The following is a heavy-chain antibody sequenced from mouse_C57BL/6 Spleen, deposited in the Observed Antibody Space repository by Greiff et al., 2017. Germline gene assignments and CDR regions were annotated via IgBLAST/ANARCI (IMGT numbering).Heavy chain of an antibody. CDR3: ARNYGSVYAWYFEV. V-gene: IGHV1-81*01. D-gene: IGHD1-1*01. J-gene: IGHJ1*03. CDR2: IYPRSGNT. Sequence: QVQLQQSGAELARPGASVKLSCKASGYTFTSYGISWVKQRTGQGLEWIGEIYPRSGNTYYNEKFKGKATLTADKSSSTAYMGLRSLTSEDSAVYICARNYGSVYAWYFEVWGTETTGTVSS. CDR1: GYTFTSYG.